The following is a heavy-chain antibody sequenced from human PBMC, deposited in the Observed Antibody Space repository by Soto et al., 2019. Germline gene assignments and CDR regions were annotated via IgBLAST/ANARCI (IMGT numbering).Heavy chain of an antibody. Sequence: ASVKVSCKASGYTFTGYYMHWVRQAPGQGLEWMGWINPNSGGTNYAQKFQDRVTMTRDTSISTAYMELSRLRSDDTAEYYCARDVEAAPPDYWGQGTLVTVSS. CDR3: ARDVEAAPPDY. J-gene: IGHJ4*02. CDR1: GYTFTGYY. CDR2: INPNSGGT. V-gene: IGHV1-2*02. D-gene: IGHD6-6*01.